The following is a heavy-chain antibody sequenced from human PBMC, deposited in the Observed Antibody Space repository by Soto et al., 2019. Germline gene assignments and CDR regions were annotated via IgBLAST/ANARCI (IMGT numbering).Heavy chain of an antibody. CDR3: AKDQIPHDYSIHYHYYGMDV. CDR1: GFTFSSYA. D-gene: IGHD4-4*01. CDR2: ISGSGGST. V-gene: IGHV3-23*01. J-gene: IGHJ6*02. Sequence: LRLSCAASGFTFSSYAMSWVRQAPGKGLEWVSAISGSGGSTYYADSVKGRFTISRDNSKNTLYLQMNSLRAEDTAVYYCAKDQIPHDYSIHYHYYGMDVWGQGTTVTISS.